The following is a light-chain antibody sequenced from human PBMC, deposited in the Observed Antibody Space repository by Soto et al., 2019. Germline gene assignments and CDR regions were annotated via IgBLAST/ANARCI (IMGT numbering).Light chain of an antibody. CDR3: AAWDDSLNCAV. V-gene: IGLV1-44*01. CDR2: DSR. J-gene: IGLJ2*01. CDR1: RSNIGSNA. Sequence: QSVLTQPPSASGSPGQSVTISCSGSRSNIGSNAVNWFQQFPGAAPRLLIYDSRQRPSGIPVRFSGSKSGTSASLAISGLQSDDEADYFCAAWDDSLNCAVFGGGTQLTVL.